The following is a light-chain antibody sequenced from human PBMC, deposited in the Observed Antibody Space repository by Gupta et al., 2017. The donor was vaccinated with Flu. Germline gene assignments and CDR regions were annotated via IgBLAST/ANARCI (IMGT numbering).Light chain of an antibody. CDR2: EAS. J-gene: IGKJ4*01. CDR1: QGISNW. V-gene: IGKV1-12*01. Sequence: DIPITQSPSSVSASVGDRVTITCRASQGISNWLAWYQQRPGKAPNLLIYEASNLQSGVPSRFSGSRSGTEFSLTISRLQPEDFATDYCQQTNSFPLTFGGGTKVEIK. CDR3: QQTNSFPLT.